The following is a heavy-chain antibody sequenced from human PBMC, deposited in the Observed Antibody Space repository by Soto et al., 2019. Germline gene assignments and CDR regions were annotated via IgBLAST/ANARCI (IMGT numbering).Heavy chain of an antibody. J-gene: IGHJ2*01. Sequence: PSETLSLTCAVHGGSFSGFYWTWIHQPPGKGLEWIGEINHSGSSNYNPPLKSRVTMSLDTSRNQFSLSLNSVTAADTAVYYCARMAGPWYFDLWGRGTLVPSPQ. CDR3: ARMAGPWYFDL. V-gene: IGHV4-34*01. CDR1: GGSFSGFY. CDR2: INHSGSS.